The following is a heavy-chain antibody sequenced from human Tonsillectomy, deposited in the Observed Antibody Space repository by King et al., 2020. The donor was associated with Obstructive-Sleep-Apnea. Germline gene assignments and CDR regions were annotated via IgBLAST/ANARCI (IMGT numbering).Heavy chain of an antibody. D-gene: IGHD1-14*01. CDR3: ARRGNPGAFDI. V-gene: IGHV4-28*01. CDR2: IHYSGTT. Sequence: VQLQESGPGLVKPSDTLSLTCAISGYSISSSNWWGWIRQPPGKGLEWIGYIHYSGTTYYNSSLKRRVTMSVDTSKNQFSLRRSSVTSVDTAVYYCARRGNPGAFDIWGQGAMVTVSS. CDR1: GYSISSSNW. J-gene: IGHJ3*02.